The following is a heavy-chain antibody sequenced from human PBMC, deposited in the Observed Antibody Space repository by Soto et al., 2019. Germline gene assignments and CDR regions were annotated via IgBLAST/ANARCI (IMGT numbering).Heavy chain of an antibody. CDR3: AKDLYVILTGYPGADYYYYYGMDV. D-gene: IGHD3-9*01. Sequence: PGGSLRLSCAASGFTFSSYGMHWVRQAPGKGLEWVAVISYDGSNKYYADSVKGRFTISRDNSKNTLYLQMNSLRAEDTAVYYCAKDLYVILTGYPGADYYYYYGMDVWGQGTTVTVSS. J-gene: IGHJ6*02. V-gene: IGHV3-30*18. CDR2: ISYDGSNK. CDR1: GFTFSSYG.